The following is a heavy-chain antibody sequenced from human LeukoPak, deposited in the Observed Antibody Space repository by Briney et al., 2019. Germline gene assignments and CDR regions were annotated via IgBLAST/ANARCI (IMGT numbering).Heavy chain of an antibody. J-gene: IGHJ5*02. CDR3: ARGRRQLLWLGGGNWFDP. Sequence: ASVKVSCKASGYTFTSYDINWVRQATGQGLEWMGWTNPNSGNTGYAQKFQGRVTITRNTSISTAYMELSSLRSEDTAVYYCARGRRQLLWLGGGNWFDPWGQGTLVTVSS. CDR2: TNPNSGNT. CDR1: GYTFTSYD. D-gene: IGHD3-10*01. V-gene: IGHV1-8*03.